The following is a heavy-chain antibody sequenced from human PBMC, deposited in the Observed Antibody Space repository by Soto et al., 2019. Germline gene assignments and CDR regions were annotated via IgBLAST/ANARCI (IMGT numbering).Heavy chain of an antibody. CDR3: AKDGKFWNPQANVYFDL. Sequence: QVQLVESGGGVVQPGRSLRLSCAASGFTFSSYGMHWVRQAPGKGLEWVAVISYDGSNKYYADSVKGRFTISRDNSKNTLYLQMNSLRAEDTAVYYCAKDGKFWNPQANVYFDLWGRGTLVTVSS. D-gene: IGHD1-1*01. CDR1: GFTFSSYG. V-gene: IGHV3-30*18. CDR2: ISYDGSNK. J-gene: IGHJ2*01.